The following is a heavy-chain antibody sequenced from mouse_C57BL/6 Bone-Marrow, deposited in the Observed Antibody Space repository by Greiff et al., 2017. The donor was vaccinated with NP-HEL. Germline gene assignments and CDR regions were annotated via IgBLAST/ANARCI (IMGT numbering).Heavy chain of an antibody. Sequence: DVQLVESGGGLVKPGGSLKLSCAASGFTFSSYAMSWVRQTPEKRLEWVATISDGGSYTYYPDNVKGRFTISRDNAKNNLYLQMSHLKSEDTAMYYCARRGLRSFAYWGQGTLVTVSA. CDR2: ISDGGSYT. V-gene: IGHV5-4*01. CDR3: ARRGLRSFAY. J-gene: IGHJ3*01. CDR1: GFTFSSYA.